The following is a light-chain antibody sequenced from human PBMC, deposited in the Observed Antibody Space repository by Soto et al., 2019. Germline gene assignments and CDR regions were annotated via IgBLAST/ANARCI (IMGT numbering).Light chain of an antibody. V-gene: IGLV2-14*01. CDR2: DVS. CDR3: SSYTTSSTYV. CDR1: SSDVGGYNY. J-gene: IGLJ1*01. Sequence: QSALTQPASVSGSPGQSITISCTGTSSDVGGYNYVSWYQQHPGKAPKLMICDVSDRPSGISNRFSGSKSGNTASLTISGLQAEDEADYYRSSYTTSSTYVFGTGTKLTVL.